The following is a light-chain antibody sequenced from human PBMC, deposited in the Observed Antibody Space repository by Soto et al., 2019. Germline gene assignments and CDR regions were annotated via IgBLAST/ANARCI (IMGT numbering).Light chain of an antibody. CDR1: QSVTSSY. J-gene: IGKJ1*01. V-gene: IGKV3-20*01. CDR2: DAS. CDR3: QQYGSSPRT. Sequence: IVLTQSPGTLSLSPGERDTLSCRASQSVTSSYLAWYHQKPGQAPRLLIYDASSRATGIPDRFSGSGSGTDFTLTISRLEPEDFAVYYCQQYGSSPRTFGQGTKVDIK.